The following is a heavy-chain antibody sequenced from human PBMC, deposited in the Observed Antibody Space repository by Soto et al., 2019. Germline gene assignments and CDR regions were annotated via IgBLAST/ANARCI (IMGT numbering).Heavy chain of an antibody. CDR3: ARVGALSRGLSYHMDV. CDR2: ISHSGST. J-gene: IGHJ6*03. D-gene: IGHD3-16*01. V-gene: IGHV4-4*02. CDR1: GGSISRNNW. Sequence: QVQLHESGPGLVMPSGTLSLTCAVSGGSISRNNWWSWVRQPPGKGLEWIAEISHSGSTNYNPSLKSRVTTSLDKSKNQLSLKLNSVTAADTALYFCARVGALSRGLSYHMDVWGQGTTVTVSS.